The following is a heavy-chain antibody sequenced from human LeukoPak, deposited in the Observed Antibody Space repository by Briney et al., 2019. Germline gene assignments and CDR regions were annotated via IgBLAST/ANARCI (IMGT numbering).Heavy chain of an antibody. D-gene: IGHD2/OR15-2a*01. CDR3: AREGPRGNSQFDY. V-gene: IGHV3-33*01. Sequence: GGSLRLSCAASGFTFSSYGMHWVRQAPGKGLEWVALIWYDGSNKYYTDSVKGRLTITRDNSKNTLYLQMNSLRAEDTAIYYCAREGPRGNSQFDYWGQGTLVTVSS. CDR2: IWYDGSNK. CDR1: GFTFSSYG. J-gene: IGHJ4*02.